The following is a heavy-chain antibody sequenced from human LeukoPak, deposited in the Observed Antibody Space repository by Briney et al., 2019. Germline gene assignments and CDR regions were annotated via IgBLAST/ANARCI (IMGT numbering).Heavy chain of an antibody. CDR2: INHSGST. J-gene: IGHJ5*02. CDR1: GGSFSGYY. Sequence: SETLSLTCAVYGGSFSGYYWSWIRQPPGKGLEWIGEINHSGSTNYNPSLKSRVTISVDTSKNQFSLKLSSVTAADTAVYYCARSHSITMVRGVINWFDPWGQGTLVTVSS. CDR3: ARSHSITMVRGVINWFDP. D-gene: IGHD3-10*01. V-gene: IGHV4-34*01.